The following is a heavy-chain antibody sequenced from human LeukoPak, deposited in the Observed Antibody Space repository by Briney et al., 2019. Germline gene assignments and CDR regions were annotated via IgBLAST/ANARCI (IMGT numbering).Heavy chain of an antibody. Sequence: TGGPLRLSCAASGFTFHDYAMHWVRQAPGKGLEWVSAISGSGGSTYYADSVKGRLTISRDNSKNTLYLQMNSLRAEDTAVYYCAKDPSSTDGYDSSGTPYWGQGTLVTVSS. V-gene: IGHV3-23*01. D-gene: IGHD3-22*01. CDR3: AKDPSSTDGYDSSGTPY. J-gene: IGHJ4*02. CDR2: ISGSGGST. CDR1: GFTFHDYA.